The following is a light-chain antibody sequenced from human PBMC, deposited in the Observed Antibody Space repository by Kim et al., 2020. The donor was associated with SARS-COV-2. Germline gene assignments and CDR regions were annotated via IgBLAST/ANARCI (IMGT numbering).Light chain of an antibody. V-gene: IGLV2-8*01. CDR3: TSYAGSKGV. CDR2: EVS. J-gene: IGLJ1*01. CDR1: SGDGVGSNY. Sequence: PGQSVTISCTATSGDGVGSNYVSWYQQHPGQAPQLMIYEVSERPSGVPDRFSGSKSGNTASLTVSGFQADDEADYYYTSYAGSKGVFGTGTKVTVL.